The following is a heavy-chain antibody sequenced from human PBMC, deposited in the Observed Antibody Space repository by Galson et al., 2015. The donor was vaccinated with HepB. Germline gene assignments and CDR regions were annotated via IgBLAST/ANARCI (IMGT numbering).Heavy chain of an antibody. J-gene: IGHJ6*03. D-gene: IGHD3-3*01. Sequence: SLRLSCAASGFTFSSHAMSWVRQAPGKGLEWVSGISGSGDTTYYAGSVEGRFTISRGNSTNTLYMQINSLTAEDTAVYYCAKRISITFFGPGKNYMDVWGKGTTVTVSS. V-gene: IGHV3-23*01. CDR1: GFTFSSHA. CDR3: AKRISITFFGPGKNYMDV. CDR2: ISGSGDTT.